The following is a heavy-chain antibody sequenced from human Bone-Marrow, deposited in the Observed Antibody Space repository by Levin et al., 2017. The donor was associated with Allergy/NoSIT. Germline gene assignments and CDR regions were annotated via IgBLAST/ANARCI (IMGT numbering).Heavy chain of an antibody. CDR2: INWNGGST. Sequence: SCAASGFTFDDYGMSWVRQAPGKGLEWVSGINWNGGSTGYADSVKGRFTISRDNAKNSLYLQMNSLRAEDTALYYCARGAAAGPYYYMDVWGKGTTVTVSS. V-gene: IGHV3-20*04. CDR3: ARGAAAGPYYYMDV. J-gene: IGHJ6*03. CDR1: GFTFDDYG. D-gene: IGHD6-13*01.